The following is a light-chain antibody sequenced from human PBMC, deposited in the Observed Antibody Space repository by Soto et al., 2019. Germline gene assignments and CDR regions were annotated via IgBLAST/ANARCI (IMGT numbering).Light chain of an antibody. CDR2: AAS. CDR1: QGISSY. Sequence: AIRMSQSPSSFSASTGDRVTITCRASQGISSYLAWYQQKPGKAPKLLIYAASTLQTGVPSRFSGSGSGTDFTLTISSLQPEDFATYYCQQFYSAPITFGQGTRLEIK. CDR3: QQFYSAPIT. V-gene: IGKV1-8*01. J-gene: IGKJ5*01.